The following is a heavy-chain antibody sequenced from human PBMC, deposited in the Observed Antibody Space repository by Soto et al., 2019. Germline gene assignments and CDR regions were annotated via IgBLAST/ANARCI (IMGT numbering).Heavy chain of an antibody. CDR3: GIAAAGPFDY. J-gene: IGHJ4*02. V-gene: IGHV3-21*01. CDR2: ISSSSSYI. Sequence: PGGALRLSCSASGFTFRSYRMNWVRQAPGKGLEWVSSISSSSSYIYYADSVKGRFTISRDNAKNSLYLQMNSLRAEDTAVYYCGIAAAGPFDYWGQGTLVTVSS. CDR1: GFTFRSYR. D-gene: IGHD6-13*01.